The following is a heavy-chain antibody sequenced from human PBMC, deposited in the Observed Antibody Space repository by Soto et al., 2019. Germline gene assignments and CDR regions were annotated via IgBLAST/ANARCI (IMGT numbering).Heavy chain of an antibody. D-gene: IGHD2-21*02. Sequence: EVQVVESGGGLVQPGGSLRLSCAASGFSLSNHWMGWVRQAPGKGLEWVANIKSDGSEMYYVDSVKGLFIISRDNARNSQYLQMNRLRAEYTAVYYCARGPNYGDRADYFDSWCQGTLVTVSS. CDR1: GFSLSNHW. V-gene: IGHV3-7*01. CDR2: IKSDGSEM. CDR3: ARGPNYGDRADYFDS. J-gene: IGHJ4*02.